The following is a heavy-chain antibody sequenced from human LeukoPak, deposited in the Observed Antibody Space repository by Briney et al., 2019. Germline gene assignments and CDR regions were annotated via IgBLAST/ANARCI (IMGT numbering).Heavy chain of an antibody. D-gene: IGHD3-10*01. CDR3: ARVESYGSGSSIWPNYYYYYYMDV. CDR1: GFTFDDYG. J-gene: IGHJ6*03. Sequence: GGSLRLSCAASGFTFDDYGMSWVRQAPGKGLEWVSGINWNGGSTGYADSVKGRFTISRDNAKNSLYLQMNSLRAEDTALYYCARVESYGSGSSIWPNYYYYYYMDVWGKGTTVTVSS. CDR2: INWNGGST. V-gene: IGHV3-20*04.